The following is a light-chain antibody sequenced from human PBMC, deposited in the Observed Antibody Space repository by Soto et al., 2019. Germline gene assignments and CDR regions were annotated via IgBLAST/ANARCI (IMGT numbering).Light chain of an antibody. CDR1: QSLLHTSNNKNY. Sequence: DIVMTQSPDSLAVSLGERATINCKSSQSLLHTSNNKNYLAWYQQKPGQPPQLLIYWTSTRESWVPNRFRGGGSGTDFTLTITSLQAEDVAVYYCQQYFDPPYTFGQGTKLEIK. V-gene: IGKV4-1*01. CDR2: WTS. CDR3: QQYFDPPYT. J-gene: IGKJ2*01.